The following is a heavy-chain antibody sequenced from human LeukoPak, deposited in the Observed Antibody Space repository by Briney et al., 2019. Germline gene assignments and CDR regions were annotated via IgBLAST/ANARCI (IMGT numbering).Heavy chain of an antibody. D-gene: IGHD3-3*01. CDR1: GYTFTSYW. V-gene: IGHV5-10-1*01. Sequence: GESLKISCKGSGYTFTSYWISWVRQMPGKGLEWMGKIDPSDSYTSYSPSFQGHVTISADNSISAAFLQWSSLKASDTAMYYCARHSHYDFWSGYLDYWGQGTLVTVSS. CDR3: ARHSHYDFWSGYLDY. CDR2: IDPSDSYT. J-gene: IGHJ4*02.